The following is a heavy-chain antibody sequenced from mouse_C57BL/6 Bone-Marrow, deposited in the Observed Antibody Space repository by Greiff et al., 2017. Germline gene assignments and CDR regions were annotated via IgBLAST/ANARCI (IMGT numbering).Heavy chain of an antibody. V-gene: IGHV1-80*01. D-gene: IGHD1-1*01. CDR3: AATVVATPRFDY. CDR2: IYPGDGDT. Sequence: VQLQQSGAKLVKPGASVKISCKASGYAFSSYWMNWVKQRPGKGLEWIGQIYPGDGDTNYNGKFKGKATLTADKSSSTAYMQLSSLTSEDSAVYFCAATVVATPRFDYWGQGTTLTVSS. J-gene: IGHJ2*01. CDR1: GYAFSSYW.